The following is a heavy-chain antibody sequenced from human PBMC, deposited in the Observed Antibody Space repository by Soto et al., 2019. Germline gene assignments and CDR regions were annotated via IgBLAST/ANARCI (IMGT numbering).Heavy chain of an antibody. CDR1: GFIFSDHY. Sequence: GGSLRLSGAASGFIFSDHYMDWVRQAPGKGLEWVGRARNKVSSYTTAYAASVKGRFTISRDDSKNSLYLEMSSLKTEDTAVYFCARLMGTSFDLWGQGTLVTVSS. J-gene: IGHJ4*02. CDR2: ARNKVSSYTT. CDR3: ARLMGTSFDL. V-gene: IGHV3-72*01. D-gene: IGHD2-8*01.